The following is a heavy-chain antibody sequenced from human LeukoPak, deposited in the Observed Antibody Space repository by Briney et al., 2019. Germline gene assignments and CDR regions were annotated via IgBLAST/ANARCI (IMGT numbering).Heavy chain of an antibody. CDR1: GGSFSGYY. D-gene: IGHD2-2*02. V-gene: IGHV4-34*01. CDR3: ARPTRYCSSTSCYRGDAFDI. J-gene: IGHJ3*02. CDR2: INHSGST. Sequence: SETLSLTCAVYGGSFSGYYWSWIRQPPGKGLEWIGEINHSGSTNYNLSLKSRVTISVDTSKNQFSLKLSSVTAADTAVYYCARPTRYCSSTSCYRGDAFDIWGQGTMVTVSS.